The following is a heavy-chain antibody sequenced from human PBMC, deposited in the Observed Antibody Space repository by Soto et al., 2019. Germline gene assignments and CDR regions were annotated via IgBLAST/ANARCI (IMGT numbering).Heavy chain of an antibody. CDR3: ARDGGLRLGELSPDLDY. J-gene: IGHJ4*02. Sequence: SETLSLTCTVSGGSISSGGYYWSWIRQHPGKGLEWIGYIYYSGSTYYNPSLKSRGTISVDTSKNQFSLKLSSVTAADTAVYYCARDGGLRLGELSPDLDYWGQGTLVTVSS. V-gene: IGHV4-31*03. CDR2: IYYSGST. CDR1: GGSISSGGYY. D-gene: IGHD3-16*02.